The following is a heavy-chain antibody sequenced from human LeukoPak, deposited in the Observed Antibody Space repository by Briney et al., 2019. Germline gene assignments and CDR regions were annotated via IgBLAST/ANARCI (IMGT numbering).Heavy chain of an antibody. CDR2: ISGSGGST. Sequence: GGYLRLSCAASGFTFSSYAMSWVRQAPGKGLKWVSAISGSGGSTYYADSVKGRFTISRDNSKNTLYLQMNSLRAEDTAVYYCAKDQWLQNKGSPGFDYWGQGTLVTVSS. CDR3: AKDQWLQNKGSPGFDY. D-gene: IGHD5-24*01. CDR1: GFTFSSYA. J-gene: IGHJ4*02. V-gene: IGHV3-23*01.